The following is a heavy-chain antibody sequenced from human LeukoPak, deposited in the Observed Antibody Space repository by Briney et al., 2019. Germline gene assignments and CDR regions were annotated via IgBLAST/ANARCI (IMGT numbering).Heavy chain of an antibody. Sequence: ASVKVSCKASGYIFTSYGISWVRQAPGQGLEWMGWISAYNGNTNYAQKLQGRVTMTTDTSTSTAYTELRSLRSDDTAVCYCARVRDIAAAGSDAFDIWGQGTMVTVSS. J-gene: IGHJ3*02. CDR1: GYIFTSYG. D-gene: IGHD6-13*01. V-gene: IGHV1-18*01. CDR3: ARVRDIAAAGSDAFDI. CDR2: ISAYNGNT.